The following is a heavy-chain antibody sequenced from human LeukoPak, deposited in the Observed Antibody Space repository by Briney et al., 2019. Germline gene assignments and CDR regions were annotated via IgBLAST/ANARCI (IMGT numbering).Heavy chain of an antibody. V-gene: IGHV3-48*01. D-gene: IGHD2/OR15-2a*01. J-gene: IGHJ4*02. CDR3: ARDLSRFTSVDRPYDY. Sequence: PGGSLRLSCAASGFTFSSYSMNWVRQAPGKGLEWVSYISSSSSTIYYADSVMGRFTISRDNAKNSLYLQMNSLRAEDTAVYYCARDLSRFTSVDRPYDYWGQGTLVTVSS. CDR1: GFTFSSYS. CDR2: ISSSSSTI.